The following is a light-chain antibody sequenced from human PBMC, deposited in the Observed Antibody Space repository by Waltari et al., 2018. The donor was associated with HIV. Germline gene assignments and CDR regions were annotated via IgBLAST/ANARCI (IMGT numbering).Light chain of an antibody. Sequence: DVVMTQSPLSLPVTLGQPASISCRSSQSLVYSDGKNYLNWYQQSPGQSPRRLIYKVSNRDSGVPDRFSGSGSGTDFTLKISRVEAEDVGVYYCMQCTHWPLTFGGGTKVEIK. CDR3: MQCTHWPLT. CDR1: QSLVYSDGKNY. V-gene: IGKV2-30*01. J-gene: IGKJ4*01. CDR2: KVS.